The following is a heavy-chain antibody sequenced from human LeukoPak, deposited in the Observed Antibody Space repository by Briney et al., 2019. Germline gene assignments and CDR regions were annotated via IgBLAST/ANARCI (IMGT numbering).Heavy chain of an antibody. CDR1: GGSISSYY. D-gene: IGHD6-25*01. Sequence: PSETLSLTCTVSGGSISSYYWNWIRQPPGKGLEWIGYIYHSGSTNYSPSLKSRVTISLDTSKNQFSLKLTSVTAADTAVYHCARDLAGFDYWGQGTLVTVSS. CDR2: IYHSGST. CDR3: ARDLAGFDY. J-gene: IGHJ4*02. V-gene: IGHV4-59*01.